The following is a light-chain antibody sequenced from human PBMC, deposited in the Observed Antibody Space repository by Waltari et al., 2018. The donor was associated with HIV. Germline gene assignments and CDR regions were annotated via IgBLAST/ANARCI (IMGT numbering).Light chain of an antibody. CDR3: AAWDDSLSGRV. J-gene: IGLJ3*02. CDR1: RSNFASTY. Sequence: QSVLTPPPPAPGTPGPRVTFPCSGSRSNFASTYVYWYQQLPGTAPKLLTYRNNQRPSGVPDRFSGSKSGTSASLAISGLRSEDEADYYCAAWDDSLSGRVFGGGTKLTVL. CDR2: RNN. V-gene: IGLV1-47*01.